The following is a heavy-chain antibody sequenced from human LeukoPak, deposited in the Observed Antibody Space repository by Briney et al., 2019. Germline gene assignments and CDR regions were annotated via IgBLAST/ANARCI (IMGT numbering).Heavy chain of an antibody. V-gene: IGHV3-23*01. J-gene: IGHJ4*02. CDR1: VFTFSSIA. CDR3: AKGQELDDGVFDS. CDR2: IRSNGDTT. D-gene: IGHD1-1*01. Sequence: GGSLRLSCAASVFTFSSIAMTWVRQAPGKGLEWVSSIRSNGDTTYNADCVTGRFTISRDNSRNTLYLQMNSQRVEDTAIYYCAKGQELDDGVFDSWGQGTMVTVSS.